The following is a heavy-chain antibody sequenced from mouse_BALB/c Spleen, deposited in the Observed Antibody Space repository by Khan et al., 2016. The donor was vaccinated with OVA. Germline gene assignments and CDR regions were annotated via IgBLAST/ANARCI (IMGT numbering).Heavy chain of an antibody. J-gene: IGHJ4*01. CDR2: INTHSGVP. CDR3: ARGGAAYYRNDGGAMEY. V-gene: IGHV9-4*02. D-gene: IGHD2-14*01. Sequence: QIQLVQSGPELKKPGETVRISCKASGYTFTTAGIQWVQKMPGKGLKWIGWINTHSGVPKYAEDFKGRFAFSLEISVNTAYLQITNLQYEDTATYFCARGGAAYYRNDGGAMEYWGQGTSVTGSS. CDR1: GYTFTTAG.